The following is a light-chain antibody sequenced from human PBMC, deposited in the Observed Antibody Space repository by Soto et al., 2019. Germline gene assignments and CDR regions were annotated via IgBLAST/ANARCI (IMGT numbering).Light chain of an antibody. CDR3: SSYAGNNNFCV. CDR2: EVT. J-gene: IGLJ1*01. CDR1: SSDVGGYDY. V-gene: IGLV2-8*01. Sequence: QSVLTQPPSASGSPGQSVTISCIGTSSDVGGYDYVSWYQQHPGKAPKLIISEVTKRPSGVPDRFSGSKSGNTASLTVSGLQAEDEADYYCSSYAGNNNFCVFGTGTKAPS.